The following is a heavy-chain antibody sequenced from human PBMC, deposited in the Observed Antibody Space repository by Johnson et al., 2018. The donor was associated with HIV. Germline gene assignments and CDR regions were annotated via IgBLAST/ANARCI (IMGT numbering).Heavy chain of an antibody. D-gene: IGHD1-1*01. CDR1: GFTFSSYA. CDR2: ISYDGRNK. J-gene: IGHJ3*02. Sequence: QVQLVESGGGMVQPGRSLRLSCAASGFTFSSYAMHWVRQAPGKGLEWVAVISYDGRNKYYADSVKGRFTSSRDNSKDTLYLQLNNLRDEDTALHYCAREELEPDVFDIWGQGTMVTVSS. CDR3: AREELEPDVFDI. V-gene: IGHV3-30*04.